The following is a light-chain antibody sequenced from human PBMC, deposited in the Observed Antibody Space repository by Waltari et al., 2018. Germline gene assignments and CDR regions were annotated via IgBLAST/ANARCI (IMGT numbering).Light chain of an antibody. CDR1: SSNIGAGYD. J-gene: IGLJ3*02. V-gene: IGLV1-40*01. Sequence: TQPPSVSGAPGQKVTISCTGSSSNIGAGYDVHWYQQLPGAAPKLIIYGNNNRPSGVPDRFSGSKSGTSASLDITGLQTEDEADYYCQSYDSSLSDSGVFGGGTKVTVL. CDR2: GNN. CDR3: QSYDSSLSDSGV.